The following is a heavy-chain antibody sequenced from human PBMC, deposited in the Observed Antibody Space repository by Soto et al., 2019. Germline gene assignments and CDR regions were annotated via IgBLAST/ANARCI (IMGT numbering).Heavy chain of an antibody. V-gene: IGHV3-48*03. Sequence: GGSLRLSCAAAGFTFSSYEINWVRQAPGKGLEWVSYISSSGSTIYYADSVKGRFTISRDNAKNSLYLQMNSLRAEDTAVYYCAIAPRYYYDSSGFDYGMDDWGQGTTVTVSS. CDR1: GFTFSSYE. J-gene: IGHJ6*02. CDR2: ISSSGSTI. D-gene: IGHD3-22*01. CDR3: AIAPRYYYDSSGFDYGMDD.